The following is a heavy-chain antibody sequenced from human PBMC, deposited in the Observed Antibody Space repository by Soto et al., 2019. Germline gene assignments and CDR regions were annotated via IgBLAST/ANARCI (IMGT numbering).Heavy chain of an antibody. CDR2: IYYSGST. CDR3: AARGSYQHYYFDY. Sequence: QVQLQESGPGLVKPSETLSLTCTVSGGSISSYYWSWIRQPPGKGLEWIGYIYYSGSTNYNPSLKSRVTISVDTSKNQFSLKLSSVTAADTAVYYCAARGSYQHYYFDYWGQGTLVTVSS. D-gene: IGHD1-26*01. V-gene: IGHV4-59*01. J-gene: IGHJ4*02. CDR1: GGSISSYY.